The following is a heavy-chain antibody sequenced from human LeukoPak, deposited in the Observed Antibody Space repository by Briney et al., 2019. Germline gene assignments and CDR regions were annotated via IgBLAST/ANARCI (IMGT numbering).Heavy chain of an antibody. CDR3: AMGSGSYYVFV. CDR1: GFTFSDHY. V-gene: IGHV3-72*01. Sequence: PGGSLRLSCAASGFTFSDHYMDWLRHAPGKGLEGVGRTRNNANSYTTEYVASVKGRFTLSRDDSENSLYLQMNSLNTEDTAVYYCAMGSGSYYVFVWGQGTLVTVSS. CDR2: TRNNANSYTT. J-gene: IGHJ4*02. D-gene: IGHD1-26*01.